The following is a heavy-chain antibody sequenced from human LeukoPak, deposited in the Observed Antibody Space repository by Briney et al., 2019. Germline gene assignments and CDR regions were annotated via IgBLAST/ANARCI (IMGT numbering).Heavy chain of an antibody. V-gene: IGHV3-7*01. CDR1: GSSFSTYW. D-gene: IGHD5-24*01. CDR3: AKDLLRRSGWLQFSYFDY. CDR2: IDQGGSVR. J-gene: IGHJ4*02. Sequence: EGLLRLSCAASGSSFSTYWMWCVRPTREKVVEFVANIDQGGSVRNYTDSLKGRCTISRDNSKNTLYLQMNSLRAEDTAVYYCAKDLLRRSGWLQFSYFDYWGQGTLVTVSS.